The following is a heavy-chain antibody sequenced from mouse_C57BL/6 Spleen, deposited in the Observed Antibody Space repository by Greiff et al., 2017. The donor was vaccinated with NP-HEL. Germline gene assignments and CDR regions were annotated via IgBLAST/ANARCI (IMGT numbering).Heavy chain of an antibody. CDR3: ARPHYDYDERDY. D-gene: IGHD2-4*01. CDR1: GYTFTSYW. V-gene: IGHV1-64*01. Sequence: QVQLQQPGAELVKPGASVKLSCKASGYTFTSYWMHWVKQRPGQGLEWIGMIHPNSGSTNYNEKFKSKATLTVDKSSSTAYMQLSSLTSEDSAVYYCARPHYDYDERDYWGQGTTLTVSS. J-gene: IGHJ2*01. CDR2: IHPNSGST.